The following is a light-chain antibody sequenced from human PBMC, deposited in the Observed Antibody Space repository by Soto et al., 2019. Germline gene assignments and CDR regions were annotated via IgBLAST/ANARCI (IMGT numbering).Light chain of an antibody. Sequence: DIQMTQSPSTLSVSVGDRVTITCRASQSISNWLAWYQQKPGKAPKLLIYYASSLESGVPSRFSGSGSWTEFTLTISSLQPDDFTTYYCQQYKIYSTFGQGTKLEIK. CDR3: QQYKIYST. CDR1: QSISNW. V-gene: IGKV1-5*01. CDR2: YAS. J-gene: IGKJ2*01.